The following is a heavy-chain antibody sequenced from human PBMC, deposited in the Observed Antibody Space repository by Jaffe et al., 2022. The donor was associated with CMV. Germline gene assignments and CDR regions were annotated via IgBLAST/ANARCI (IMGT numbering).Heavy chain of an antibody. CDR2: IKSKTDGGTT. CDR3: TTVNYYDSSESFDY. J-gene: IGHJ4*02. D-gene: IGHD3-22*01. V-gene: IGHV3-15*01. Sequence: EVQLVESGGGLVKPGGSLRLSCAASGFTFSNAWMSWVRQAPGKGLEWVGRIKSKTDGGTTDYAAPVKGRFTISRDDSKNTLYLQMNSLKTEDTAVYYCTTVNYYDSSESFDYWGQGTLVTVSS. CDR1: GFTFSNAW.